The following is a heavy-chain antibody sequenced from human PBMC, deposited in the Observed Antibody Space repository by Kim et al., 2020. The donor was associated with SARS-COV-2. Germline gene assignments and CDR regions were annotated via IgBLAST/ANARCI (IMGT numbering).Heavy chain of an antibody. V-gene: IGHV5-10-1*01. CDR3: ASAIRGYYYYGMDV. CDR2: IDPSDSYT. Sequence: GESLKISCKGSGYSFTSYWISWVRQMPGKGLEWMGRIDPSDSYTNYSPSFQGHVTISADKSISTAYLQWSSLKASDTAMYYCASAIRGYYYYGMDVWGQGTTVTVSS. J-gene: IGHJ6*02. D-gene: IGHD3-10*01. CDR1: GYSFTSYW.